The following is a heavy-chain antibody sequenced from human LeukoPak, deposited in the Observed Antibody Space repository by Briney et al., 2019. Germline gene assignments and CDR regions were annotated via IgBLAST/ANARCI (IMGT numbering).Heavy chain of an antibody. D-gene: IGHD3-16*02. V-gene: IGHV1-2*02. J-gene: IGHJ4*02. CDR1: GYTFTGYY. CDR3: ARVHLGGVIGGVDY. CDR2: INPNSGGT. Sequence: GASVKVSCKASGYTFTGYYMHWVRQAPGQGLEWMGWINPNSGGTNYAQKFQGRVTMTRDTSISTAYMELSRLRSDDTAVYYCARVHLGGVIGGVDYWGQGTLVTVSS.